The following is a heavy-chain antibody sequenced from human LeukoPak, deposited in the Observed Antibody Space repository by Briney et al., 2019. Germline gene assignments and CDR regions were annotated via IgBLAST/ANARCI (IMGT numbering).Heavy chain of an antibody. CDR2: ISTSSSYI. D-gene: IGHD3-10*02. V-gene: IGHV3-21*01. Sequence: PGGSLRLSCAASGFTFSSYSMNWVRQAPGKGLEWVSSISTSSSYIYYADSVKGRFTISRDNARNSLYLQMNSLRAEDTAVYYCAELGITMIGGVWGKGTTVTISS. CDR3: AELGITMIGGV. CDR1: GFTFSSYS. J-gene: IGHJ6*04.